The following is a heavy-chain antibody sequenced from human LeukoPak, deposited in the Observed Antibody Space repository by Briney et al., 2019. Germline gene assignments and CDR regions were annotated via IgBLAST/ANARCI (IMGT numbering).Heavy chain of an antibody. D-gene: IGHD2-21*02. J-gene: IGHJ4*02. CDR1: GFTFSSYG. Sequence: GGSLRLSCAASGFTFSSYGMHWVRQAPGKGLEWVAVISYDGSNKYYADPVKGRFTISRDNSKNTLYLQMNSLRAEDTAVYYCAKAAGIIVVVTAVDYWGQGTLVTVSS. CDR3: AKAAGIIVVVTAVDY. CDR2: ISYDGSNK. V-gene: IGHV3-30*18.